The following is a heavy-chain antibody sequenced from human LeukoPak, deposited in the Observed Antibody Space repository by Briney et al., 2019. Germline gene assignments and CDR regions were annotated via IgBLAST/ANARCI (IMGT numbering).Heavy chain of an antibody. CDR3: AKDLYSSGWYGSSFDY. Sequence: GGSLRLSCAASGFTFSSYAMSWVRQAPGKGLEWVSAISGSGGSTYYADSVKGRFTISRDNSKNTLYLQMNSPRAEDTAVYYCAKDLYSSGWYGSSFDYWGQGTLVTVSS. CDR1: GFTFSSYA. V-gene: IGHV3-23*01. D-gene: IGHD6-19*01. CDR2: ISGSGGST. J-gene: IGHJ4*02.